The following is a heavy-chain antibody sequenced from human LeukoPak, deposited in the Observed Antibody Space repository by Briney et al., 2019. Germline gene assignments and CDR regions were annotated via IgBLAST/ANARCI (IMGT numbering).Heavy chain of an antibody. D-gene: IGHD2-15*01. CDR1: GFTFSSYE. V-gene: IGHV3-48*03. Sequence: PGGSLRLSCAASGFTFSSYEMNWVRQAPGKGREWVSYIGSSGSTIYYADSVRGRFTISRDNAKNSLYLQMNSLRAEDTAVYYCARDKYCSGGSCDAFDIWGQGTMVTVSS. CDR3: ARDKYCSGGSCDAFDI. CDR2: IGSSGSTI. J-gene: IGHJ3*02.